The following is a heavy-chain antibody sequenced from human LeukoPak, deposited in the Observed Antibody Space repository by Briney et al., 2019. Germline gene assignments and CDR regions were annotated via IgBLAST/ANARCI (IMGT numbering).Heavy chain of an antibody. CDR1: GFTFTHYA. V-gene: IGHV3-23*01. J-gene: IGHJ4*02. D-gene: IGHD4-17*01. CDR3: AKGHGDWGGNYLDH. Sequence: GGSLRLSCIASGFTFTHYAMTWVRQAPGKGLEWVSDISASGSTIHYADSVKGRFTVSRDNSKNTVFLEMIILRVEDTALYHCAKGHGDWGGNYLDHWGQGAQVTVSS. CDR2: ISASGSTI.